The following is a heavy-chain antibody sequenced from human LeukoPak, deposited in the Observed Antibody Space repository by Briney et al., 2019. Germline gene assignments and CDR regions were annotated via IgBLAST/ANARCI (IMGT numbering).Heavy chain of an antibody. V-gene: IGHV3-21*01. CDR3: ARQLSTASSLYYFDY. CDR1: GFTFSSYS. CDR2: ISSSSSYI. D-gene: IGHD5-24*01. Sequence: GGSLRLSCAAFGFTFSSYSMNWVRQAPGKGLEWVSSISSSSSYIYYADSVKGRFTISRDNAKNSLYLQMNSLRAEDTAVYYCARQLSTASSLYYFDYWGQGTLVTVSS. J-gene: IGHJ4*02.